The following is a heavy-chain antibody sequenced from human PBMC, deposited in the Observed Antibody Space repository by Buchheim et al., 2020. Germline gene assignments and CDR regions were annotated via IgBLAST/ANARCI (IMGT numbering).Heavy chain of an antibody. V-gene: IGHV3-7*01. Sequence: EVQLVESGGGSVQPGGSLRLSCAASGFTFSDYWMSWVRQAPGKGLEWVANIKQDGREEYYMDSVKGRFTISRDNAENSLYLQMNSLRAEDTAVYYCARGGFTSSVYWGQGTL. CDR2: IKQDGREE. CDR1: GFTFSDYW. CDR3: ARGGFTSSVY. J-gene: IGHJ4*02. D-gene: IGHD2-2*01.